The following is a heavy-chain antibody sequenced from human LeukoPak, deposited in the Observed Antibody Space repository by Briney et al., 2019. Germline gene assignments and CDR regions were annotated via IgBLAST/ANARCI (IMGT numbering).Heavy chain of an antibody. V-gene: IGHV3-30*02. J-gene: IGHJ4*02. D-gene: IGHD3-10*01. CDR3: AKRYYGSGRHSFDY. CDR2: IRYDGSNK. CDR1: GFTFSSYG. Sequence: PGGSLRLSCAASGFTFSSYGMHWVRQAPGKGLEWVAFIRYDGSNKYYAESVKGRFTISRDNSKNTLYLQMNSLRAEDTAVYYCAKRYYGSGRHSFDYWGQGTLVTVSS.